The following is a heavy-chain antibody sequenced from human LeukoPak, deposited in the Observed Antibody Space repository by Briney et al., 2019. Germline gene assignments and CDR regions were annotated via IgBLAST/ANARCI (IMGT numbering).Heavy chain of an antibody. CDR2: IYFSGST. D-gene: IGHD3-3*01. V-gene: IGHV4-31*03. J-gene: IGHJ4*02. CDR3: ARVVSWSGYYSDY. Sequence: PWETLALTCNVSGGPLSSGGCDWSWMRQHPGKGREWFAYIYFSGSTYYTPSLKSRVTISVDTSKNQFSLKLSSVTAADTAVYYCARVVSWSGYYSDYWGQGTLVTVSS. CDR1: GGPLSSGGCD.